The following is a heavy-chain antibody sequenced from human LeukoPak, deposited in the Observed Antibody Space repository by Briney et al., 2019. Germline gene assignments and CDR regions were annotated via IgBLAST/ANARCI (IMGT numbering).Heavy chain of an antibody. V-gene: IGHV3-21*01. CDR1: GFISSSY. CDR3: ARGQSRYFDWYLGFFDY. J-gene: IGHJ4*02. Sequence: GGSLRLSCAASGFISSSYMNWVRQAPGKGLEWVSSISSTSSYIYYADSVKGRFTISRDNAKNSLYLQMNSLRADDTAVYYCARGQSRYFDWYLGFFDYWGQGTLVTVSS. D-gene: IGHD3-9*01. CDR2: ISSTSSYI.